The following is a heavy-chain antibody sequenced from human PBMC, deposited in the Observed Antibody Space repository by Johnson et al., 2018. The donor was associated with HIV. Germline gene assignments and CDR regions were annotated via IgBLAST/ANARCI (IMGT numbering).Heavy chain of an antibody. CDR2: IKRKADGRTT. V-gene: IGHV3-15*01. CDR1: GFTFTDAW. Sequence: EKLVESGGGLVKPGGSLRLSCAVSGFTFTDAWMSWVRQAPGKGLEWVGRIKRKADGRTTDYAAPVKGRFSISRDDSKTTVYLQMNSLKTDDTAVYFCSIDPIFLGYWYHSSPWGQGTMVTVSS. D-gene: IGHD2-2*01. J-gene: IGHJ3*01. CDR3: SIDPIFLGYWYHSSP.